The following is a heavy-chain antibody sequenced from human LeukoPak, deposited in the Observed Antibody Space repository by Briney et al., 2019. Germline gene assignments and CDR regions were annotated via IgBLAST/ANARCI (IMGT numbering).Heavy chain of an antibody. Sequence: QPGGSLRLSCVASGFTVSSNYMSWVRQASGKGLEWVSVIYSGDNTYYVDSVKGRFTISRDSSKNTLYLQMNSLRAEDTAVYYCARDYYDILTANRQTKSSYFDYWGQGTLVTVSS. V-gene: IGHV3-66*01. D-gene: IGHD3-9*01. CDR2: IYSGDNT. CDR3: ARDYYDILTANRQTKSSYFDY. J-gene: IGHJ4*02. CDR1: GFTVSSNY.